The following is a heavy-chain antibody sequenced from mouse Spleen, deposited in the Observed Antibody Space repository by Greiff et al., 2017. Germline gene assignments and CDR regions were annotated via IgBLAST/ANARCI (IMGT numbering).Heavy chain of an antibody. Sequence: DVHLVESGGGLVQPGGSLKLSCAASGFTFSSYGMSWVRQTPDKRLELVATINSNGGSTYYPDSVKGRFTISRDNAKNTLYLQMSSLKSEDTAMYYCARETVVADYWGQGTTLTVSS. CDR3: ARETVVADY. D-gene: IGHD1-1*01. CDR2: INSNGGST. J-gene: IGHJ2*01. CDR1: GFTFSSYG. V-gene: IGHV5-6-3*01.